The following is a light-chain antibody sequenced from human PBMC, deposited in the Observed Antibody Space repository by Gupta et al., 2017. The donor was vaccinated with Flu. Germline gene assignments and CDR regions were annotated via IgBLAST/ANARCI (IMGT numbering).Light chain of an antibody. Sequence: EIVMTQSPATLSVSPGERATLSCRASQSVSSKLAWYQQKPGQAPRLLIYDASTRATGIPARFSGSGSGTDFTLTISGLQSEEFAVYYCQQYNNWPRTFGQGTKVEIK. J-gene: IGKJ1*01. CDR2: DAS. V-gene: IGKV3-15*01. CDR3: QQYNNWPRT. CDR1: QSVSSK.